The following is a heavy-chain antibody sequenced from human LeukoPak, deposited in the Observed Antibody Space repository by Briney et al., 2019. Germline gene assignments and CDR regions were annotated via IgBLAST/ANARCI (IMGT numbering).Heavy chain of an antibody. D-gene: IGHD6-13*01. CDR1: GGSISSGGYS. V-gene: IGHV4-30-2*01. J-gene: IGHJ4*02. Sequence: TLSLTCAVSGGSISSGGYSWSWIRQPPGKGLEWIGYIYHSGSTYYNPSLKSRVTISVDRPKNQFSLKLSSVTAADTAVYYCARVYSSSWYYFDYWGQGTLVTVSS. CDR3: ARVYSSSWYYFDY. CDR2: IYHSGST.